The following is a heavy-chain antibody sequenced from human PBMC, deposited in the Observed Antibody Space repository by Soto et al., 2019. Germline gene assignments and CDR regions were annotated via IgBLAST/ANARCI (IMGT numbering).Heavy chain of an antibody. CDR2: IIPIVGIA. D-gene: IGHD6-19*01. V-gene: IGHV1-69*02. CDR3: ARARCIAVAHHGKNYSCGGMDV. Sequence: QVQLVQSGAEVKKPGSSVKVSCQASGGTFSSYTISWVRQAPGQGREWMGWIIPIVGIANYGQKFQGRVTMTADKSTSTAYMELSSLRSEATAVDYCARARCIAVAHHGKNYSCGGMDVLGQGSTVTVSS. CDR1: GGTFSSYT. J-gene: IGHJ6*02.